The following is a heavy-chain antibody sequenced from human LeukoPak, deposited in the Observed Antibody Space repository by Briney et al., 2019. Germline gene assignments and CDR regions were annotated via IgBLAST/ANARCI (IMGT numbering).Heavy chain of an antibody. D-gene: IGHD3-22*01. Sequence: GGSLRLSCAASGFIFTNYAMNWVRQAPGKGLEWVAVISYDGSNKYYADSVKGRFTISRDNSKNTLYLQMNSLRAGDTAVYYCAKDSYDRSGYYYYYFAYWGQGTQVTVSS. CDR2: ISYDGSNK. CDR1: GFIFTNYA. CDR3: AKDSYDRSGYYYYYFAY. V-gene: IGHV3-30*18. J-gene: IGHJ4*02.